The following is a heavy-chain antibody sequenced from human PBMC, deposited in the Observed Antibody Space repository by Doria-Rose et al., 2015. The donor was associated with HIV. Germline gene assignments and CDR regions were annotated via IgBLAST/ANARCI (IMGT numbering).Heavy chain of an antibody. D-gene: IGHD6-13*01. Sequence: QVTLKESGPVLVKPTETLTLTCTVSGVSLSSPGMGVSWIRQPPGKALEWLANIVSDDERSYKTSLNSRLTISRGTSKSQVVLTMTDMDPVDTATYYCARIKSSRCYHKYYFDFWGQGTLVIVSA. J-gene: IGHJ4*02. CDR3: ARIKSSRCYHKYYFDF. V-gene: IGHV2-26*01. CDR2: IVSDDER. CDR1: GVSLSSPGMG.